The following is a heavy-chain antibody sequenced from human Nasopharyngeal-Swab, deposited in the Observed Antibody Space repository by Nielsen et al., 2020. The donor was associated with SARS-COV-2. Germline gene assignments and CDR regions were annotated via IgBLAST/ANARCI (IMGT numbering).Heavy chain of an antibody. V-gene: IGHV5-51*01. Sequence: GGSLRLSCQGSGYSFTSYWIGWVRQMPGKGLEWMGIIYPGDFDTKYNPSFEGQVIISADKSISTAYFPGNSLEASDTAMYYCARHGGGGIFSPFDWWGQGTQATVSS. CDR2: IYPGDFDT. CDR1: GYSFTSYW. D-gene: IGHD3-16*01. J-gene: IGHJ4*02. CDR3: ARHGGGGIFSPFDW.